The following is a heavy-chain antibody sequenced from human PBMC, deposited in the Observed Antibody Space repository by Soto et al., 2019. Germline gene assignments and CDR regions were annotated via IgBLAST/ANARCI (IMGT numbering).Heavy chain of an antibody. CDR3: ARKYSSNTVCPNDR. J-gene: IGHJ1*01. CDR1: GGSITTSNW. V-gene: IGHV4-4*02. CDR2: IFHTGST. D-gene: IGHD2-2*01. Sequence: SETLSLTCAISGGSITTSNWWSWVRRPPGKGLEWVGQIFHTGSTFYNPSLKTRVTISVDKSTDRFSLKLTSVTAADTAVYFCARKYSSNTVCPNDRWGQGTLVTVSS.